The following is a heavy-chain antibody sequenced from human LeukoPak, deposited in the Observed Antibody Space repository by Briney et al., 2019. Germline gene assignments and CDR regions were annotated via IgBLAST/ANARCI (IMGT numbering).Heavy chain of an antibody. CDR3: ARDRPTGSYYSIDY. V-gene: IGHV3-33*01. Sequence: GRSLRLSCAASGFTFNEFGVHWVRQAPGQGLEWVARIWYDGSNKYYADSVKGRFTISGDNSKNTVYLQMNSLRVEDTALYYCARDRPTGSYYSIDYWGQGTLATVSS. CDR2: IWYDGSNK. D-gene: IGHD1-26*01. J-gene: IGHJ4*02. CDR1: GFTFNEFG.